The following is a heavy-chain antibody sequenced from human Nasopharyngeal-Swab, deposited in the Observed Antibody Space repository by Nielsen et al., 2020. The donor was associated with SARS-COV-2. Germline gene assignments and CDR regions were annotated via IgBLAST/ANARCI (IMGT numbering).Heavy chain of an antibody. CDR2: VFYTGT. CDR1: GASISNRTYY. D-gene: IGHD4-17*01. CDR3: VRDESGDYLGLPFDS. V-gene: IGHV4-39*07. J-gene: IGHJ4*02. Sequence: SETLSLTFSVFGASISNRTYYWGWIRQSPEKSLQWIGIVFYTGTYYNPSLQSRSTISVDTSKNQFSLKLTSVTAADPSVYYCVRDESGDYLGLPFDSWGPGTLVTVSS.